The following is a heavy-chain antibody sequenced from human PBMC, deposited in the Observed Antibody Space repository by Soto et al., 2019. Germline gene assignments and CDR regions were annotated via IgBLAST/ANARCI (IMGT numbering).Heavy chain of an antibody. CDR3: ARSSTSGYSYGYPPHYYYYYGMDV. Sequence: AGGALRLSCSAPGFTFRNYDMHWGRQGTGKSLERVLAFCTACDTYYPGSVKGRFTISRENAKNSLYLQMNSLRAEDTAVYYCARSSTSGYSYGYPPHYYYYYGMDVWGQGTTVTVSS. J-gene: IGHJ6*02. CDR2: FCTACDT. D-gene: IGHD5-18*01. CDR1: GFTFRNYD. V-gene: IGHV3-13*04.